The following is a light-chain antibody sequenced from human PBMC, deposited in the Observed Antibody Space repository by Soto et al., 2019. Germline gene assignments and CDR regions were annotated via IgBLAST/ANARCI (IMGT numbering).Light chain of an antibody. CDR2: GAS. J-gene: IGKJ3*01. Sequence: EIVLTQSPGTLSLSPGERATLSCRASQSVSSSYLAWYQQKPGQAPRLLIYGASSRATGIPDRFSGRGSGTDFTLTISRLEPEDFAVYYCHQYGSSLFTFGPGTKVDIK. CDR1: QSVSSSY. V-gene: IGKV3-20*01. CDR3: HQYGSSLFT.